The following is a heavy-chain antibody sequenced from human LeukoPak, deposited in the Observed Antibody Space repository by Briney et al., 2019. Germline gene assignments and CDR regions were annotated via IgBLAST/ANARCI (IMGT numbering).Heavy chain of an antibody. CDR2: ISAYNGNT. V-gene: IGHV1-18*01. CDR1: GYTFTSYG. Sequence: ASVKVSCKASGYTFTSYGISWVRQAPGQGLEWMGWISAYNGNTSYAQKLQGRVTMTRNTSISTAYMELSSLRSEDTAVYYCARGRPDYYDSSGSVFFDYWGQGTLVTVSS. D-gene: IGHD3-22*01. J-gene: IGHJ4*02. CDR3: ARGRPDYYDSSGSVFFDY.